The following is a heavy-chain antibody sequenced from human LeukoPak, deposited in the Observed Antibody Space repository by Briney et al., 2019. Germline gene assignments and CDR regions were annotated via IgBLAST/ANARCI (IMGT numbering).Heavy chain of an antibody. CDR1: GFTFSSYW. Sequence: GGSLRLSCAASGFTFSSYWMHWVRQAPGKGLVWVSRINRDGSTTNYADSVKGRFTISRDNAKNTVYLQMNSLRAEDTAVYYCAGGDLRAYGCDIWGQGTVVTVSS. V-gene: IGHV3-74*01. J-gene: IGHJ3*02. CDR3: AGGDLRAYGCDI. D-gene: IGHD2-21*01. CDR2: INRDGSTT.